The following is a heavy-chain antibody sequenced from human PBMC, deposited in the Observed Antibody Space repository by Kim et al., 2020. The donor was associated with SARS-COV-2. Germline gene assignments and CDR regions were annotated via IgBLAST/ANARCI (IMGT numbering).Heavy chain of an antibody. V-gene: IGHV4-39*01. CDR1: GDSISSSSYY. J-gene: IGHJ4*02. D-gene: IGHD5-12*01. CDR3: ARRKIVATIDY. CDR2: IYYGGTT. Sequence: SETLSLTCTVSGDSISSSSYYWAWIRQPPGKGLEWIGSIYYGGTTFYNPSLKSRVTISVDTSKNQFSLNLRSLTAADTAVYYCARRKIVATIDYWGQGTLVTVSS.